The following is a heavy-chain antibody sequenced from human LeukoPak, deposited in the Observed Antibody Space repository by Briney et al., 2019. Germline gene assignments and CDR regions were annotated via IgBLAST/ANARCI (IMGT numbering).Heavy chain of an antibody. V-gene: IGHV3-23*01. Sequence: GGSLRLSCAASGFTFSSYWMSWVRQAPGKGLEWVSAISGSGGSTYYADSVKGRFTISRDNSKNTLYLQMNSLRAEDTAVYYCAKSVVPAAIDPDAFDIWGQGTMVTVSS. CDR3: AKSVVPAAIDPDAFDI. CDR1: GFTFSSYW. CDR2: ISGSGGST. J-gene: IGHJ3*02. D-gene: IGHD2-2*01.